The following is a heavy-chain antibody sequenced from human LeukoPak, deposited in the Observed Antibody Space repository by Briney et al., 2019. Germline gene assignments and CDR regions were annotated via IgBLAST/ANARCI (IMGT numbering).Heavy chain of an antibody. CDR1: GFTFSSYA. V-gene: IGHV3-30*04. CDR3: ARDRNAPAKYFFDY. J-gene: IGHJ4*02. Sequence: GGSLRLSCAASGFTFSSYAMHWVRQAPGKGLEWVAVISNDGRDKHYADSVKGQFTFSRDNSKSTVYLQMNSLRTEDTAMYYCARDRNAPAKYFFDYWGQGTLVTVSS. D-gene: IGHD1-1*01. CDR2: ISNDGRDK.